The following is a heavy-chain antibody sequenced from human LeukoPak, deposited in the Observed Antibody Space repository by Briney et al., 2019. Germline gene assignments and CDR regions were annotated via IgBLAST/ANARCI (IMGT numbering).Heavy chain of an antibody. V-gene: IGHV3-48*01. J-gene: IGHJ4*02. CDR2: ISSSSGAM. D-gene: IGHD3-3*01. CDR1: GYTFSSYS. CDR3: ARDASDYDLWSGNYGPPDY. Sequence: GGSLRLSCAASGYTFSSYSMNWVRQAPGKGLEWVSHISSSSGAMYYADSVKGRFTISRDNAKNSLYLQMNSLRAEDTAVYYCARDASDYDLWSGNYGPPDYRGQGTLVTVSS.